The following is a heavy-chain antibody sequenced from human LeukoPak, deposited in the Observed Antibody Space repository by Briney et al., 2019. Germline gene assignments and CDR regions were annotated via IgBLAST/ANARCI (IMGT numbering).Heavy chain of an antibody. CDR1: GGSISSGGYY. D-gene: IGHD3-9*01. V-gene: IGHV4-31*03. Sequence: SQTLSLTCTVSGGSISSGGYYWSWIRQHPGKGLEWIGYIYYSGSTYYNPSLKSRVTISVDTPKNQFSLKLSSVTAADTAVYYCARSLPRSVGTGRDILTGLDYWGQGTLVTVSS. CDR3: ARSLPRSVGTGRDILTGLDY. CDR2: IYYSGST. J-gene: IGHJ4*02.